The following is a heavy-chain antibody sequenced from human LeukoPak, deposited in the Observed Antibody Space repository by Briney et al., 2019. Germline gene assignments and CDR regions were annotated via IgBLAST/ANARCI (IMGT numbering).Heavy chain of an antibody. D-gene: IGHD2-21*01. CDR3: TRLSTASSRPAYY. CDR1: GYSISTGYY. Sequence: SGTLSLTCAVSGYSISTGYYWGWSRQSPGEGLGWIGNIYHSGITHYNPSLQGRVTLSVDTSKNQFSLNLNSVPAADPAVYYCTRLSTASSRPAYYWGQGTLVIVSS. J-gene: IGHJ4*02. V-gene: IGHV4-38-2*01. CDR2: IYHSGIT.